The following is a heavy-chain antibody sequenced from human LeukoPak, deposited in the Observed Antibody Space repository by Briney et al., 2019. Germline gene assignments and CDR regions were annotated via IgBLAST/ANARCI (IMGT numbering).Heavy chain of an antibody. CDR2: INHSGST. V-gene: IGHV4-34*01. CDR1: GGSFSGYY. J-gene: IGHJ4*02. CDR3: ARGQPRDPTDSSGWYYFDY. Sequence: SGTLSLTCAVYGGSFSGYYWSWIRQPPGKGLEWIGEINHSGSTNYNPSLKSRVTISVDTSKNQFSLKLSSVTAADTAVYYCARGQPRDPTDSSGWYYFDYWGQGTLVTVSS. D-gene: IGHD6-19*01.